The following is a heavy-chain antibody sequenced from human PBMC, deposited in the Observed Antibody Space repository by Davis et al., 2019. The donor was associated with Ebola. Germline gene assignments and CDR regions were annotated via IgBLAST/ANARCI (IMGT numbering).Heavy chain of an antibody. Sequence: GESLKISCAASGFTFSGSAMHWVRQASGKGLEWVGRIRSKANSYATAYAASVKGRFTISRDDSKNTAYLQMNSLKTEDTAVYYCTMSSPYYYYGMDVWGQGTTVTVS. CDR2: IRSKANSYAT. J-gene: IGHJ6*02. CDR3: TMSSPYYYYGMDV. D-gene: IGHD6-13*01. V-gene: IGHV3-73*01. CDR1: GFTFSGSA.